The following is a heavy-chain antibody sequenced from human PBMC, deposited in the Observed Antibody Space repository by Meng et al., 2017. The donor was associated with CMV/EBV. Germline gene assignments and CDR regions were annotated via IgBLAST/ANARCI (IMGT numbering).Heavy chain of an antibody. CDR1: GFTFVDYA. Sequence: GGSLRLSCAASGFTFVDYAMHWVRQAPGKGLEWVSGISWNSGSIGYADSVKGRFTISRDNAKNSLYLQMNSLRAEDTAVYYCARDTYYDYVWGSYRTFDYWGQGTLVTVSS. D-gene: IGHD3-16*02. CDR3: ARDTYYDYVWGSYRTFDY. J-gene: IGHJ4*02. V-gene: IGHV3-9*01. CDR2: ISWNSGSI.